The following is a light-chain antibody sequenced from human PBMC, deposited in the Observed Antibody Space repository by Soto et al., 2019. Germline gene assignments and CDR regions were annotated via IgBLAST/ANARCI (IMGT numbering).Light chain of an antibody. V-gene: IGKV3-15*01. J-gene: IGKJ5*01. CDR2: DAT. CDR1: QSVSSK. CDR3: QQYNNWVT. Sequence: EIDMTQSPVTLSASPGERATLSCRASQSVSSKLAWYQQKPGQAPRLLIYDATTRATGIPARFSGSGSGTEFTLTISSLQSEDFAVYYCQQYNNWVTFGQGTRLEIK.